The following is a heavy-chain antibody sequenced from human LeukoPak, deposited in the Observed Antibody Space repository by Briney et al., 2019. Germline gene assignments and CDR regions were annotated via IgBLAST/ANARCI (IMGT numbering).Heavy chain of an antibody. CDR1: EFSFSSFE. D-gene: IGHD3-10*02. V-gene: IGHV3-48*03. CDR2: ISSSGSTR. Sequence: GGSLRLSCAASEFSFSSFEMHWVRQAPGKGLEWLSYISSSGSTRYYADSVKGRFTISRDNAKNSLYLQMISLRAEDTAVYYCAELGITMIGGVWGKGTTVTISS. CDR3: AELGITMIGGV. J-gene: IGHJ6*04.